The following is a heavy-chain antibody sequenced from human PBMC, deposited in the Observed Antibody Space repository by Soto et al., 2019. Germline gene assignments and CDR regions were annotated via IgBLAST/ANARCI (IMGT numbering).Heavy chain of an antibody. J-gene: IGHJ4*02. V-gene: IGHV1-69*13. D-gene: IGHD3-3*01. Sequence: SVKVSCKASGGNFITYASSWVRQPTPQGLQWMGGIIPIFGKANYAQKFQGRVTIPGDESTSTAYMELSSLRSEDTAVYYCAVDLEYQKRQVFGVVKEAPLDYWGKGTLVTVSS. CDR3: AVDLEYQKRQVFGVVKEAPLDY. CDR1: GGNFITYA. CDR2: IIPIFGKA.